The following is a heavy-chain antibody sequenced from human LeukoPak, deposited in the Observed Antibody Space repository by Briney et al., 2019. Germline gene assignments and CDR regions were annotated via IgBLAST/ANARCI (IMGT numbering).Heavy chain of an antibody. CDR1: GFTSIAYA. D-gene: IGHD3-16*01. CDR3: ARNQQLGGHSYYYYGMDV. J-gene: IGHJ6*02. CDR2: ISGGGVTT. Sequence: QPGGSLRLSCVGSGFTSIAYALTWARQAPGKGLEWVSGISGGGVTTYYADSVKGRFTISRDNSKNTLYLQMNSLRAGDTAIYYCARNQQLGGHSYYYYGMDVWGQGTTVTVSS. V-gene: IGHV3-23*01.